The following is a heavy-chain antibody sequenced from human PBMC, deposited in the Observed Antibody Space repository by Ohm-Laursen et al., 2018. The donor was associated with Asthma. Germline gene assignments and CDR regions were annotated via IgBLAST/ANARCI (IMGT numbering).Heavy chain of an antibody. CDR3: ARIGPEWELPGREYSLHH. CDR2: ISTASSFI. V-gene: IGHV3-21*01. Sequence: SLRLSCTASGYTFSRYSIHWVRPIPGKGLEWVASISTASSFIYYADSVRGRFTTSRDNARNSVYLQMNSLRAEDTALYYCARIGPEWELPGREYSLHHWGEGALVTVSS. D-gene: IGHD1-26*01. CDR1: GYTFSRYS. J-gene: IGHJ1*01.